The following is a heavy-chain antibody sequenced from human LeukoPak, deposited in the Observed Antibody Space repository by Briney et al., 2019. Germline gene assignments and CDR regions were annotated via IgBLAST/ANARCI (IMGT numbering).Heavy chain of an antibody. V-gene: IGHV4-39*07. J-gene: IGHJ4*02. D-gene: IGHD3-10*01. CDR3: ARRRGGFGEGEFDY. CDR2: IYYRGNA. CDR1: GGSISSSNYY. Sequence: SETLSLTCTVSGGSISSSNYYWAWIRQPPGQGLEWIGSIYYRGNAYYNPSLKSRVTISVDTSKNQFSLSLSSVTAADTAVYYCARRRGGFGEGEFDYWGQGIPVTVST.